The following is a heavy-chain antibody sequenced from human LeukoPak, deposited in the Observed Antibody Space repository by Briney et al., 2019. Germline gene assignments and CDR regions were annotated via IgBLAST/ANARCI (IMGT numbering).Heavy chain of an antibody. D-gene: IGHD2-21*02. CDR1: GGSIGSCCDY. V-gene: IGHV4-39*01. Sequence: SETLSLTCTVSGGSIGSCCDYWGWIRQPPGKGLEWIGSIYCSGTTYYNPSLKSRVTISVDTSKNQFSLKLISVTAAHTAVYYCARRDPLLAYCGGDCYSTYYFDYWGQGTLVTVSS. CDR3: ARRDPLLAYCGGDCYSTYYFDY. CDR2: IYCSGTT. J-gene: IGHJ4*02.